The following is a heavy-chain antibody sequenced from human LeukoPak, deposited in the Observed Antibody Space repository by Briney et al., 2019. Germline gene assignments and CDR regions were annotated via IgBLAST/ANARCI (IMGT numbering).Heavy chain of an antibody. CDR1: X. CDR2: IKQDGSEK. V-gene: IGHV3-7*01. CDR3: SRGLDY. Sequence: XMXWVRQAPGKGMEGVANIKQDGSEKHYADSVKGRFTISRDNAKNSLFLQMSGLRAEDTAVYYCSRGLDYWGQGALVTVSS. J-gene: IGHJ4*02.